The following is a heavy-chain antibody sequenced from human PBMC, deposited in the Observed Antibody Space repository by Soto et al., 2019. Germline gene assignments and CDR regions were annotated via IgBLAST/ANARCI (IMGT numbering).Heavy chain of an antibody. CDR3: PTASPYDFCSVSTSPTYYIDY. Sequence: GSSVQVSCKASGYTFTDYGITWVRQAPGQGLEWMGWITSYNDNTNYAHKLQGRVTMTTDTSTTTTYMELRSLRSDEKAVYYCPTASPYDFCSVSTSPTYYIDYRGQGNLVTLSS. CDR2: ITSYNDNT. V-gene: IGHV1-18*01. J-gene: IGHJ4*02. CDR1: GYTFTDYG. D-gene: IGHD3-3*01.